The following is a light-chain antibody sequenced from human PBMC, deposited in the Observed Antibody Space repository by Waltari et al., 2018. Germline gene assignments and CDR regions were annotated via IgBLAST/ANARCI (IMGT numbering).Light chain of an antibody. Sequence: EIVLTQSPATLSLSPGERATLSCRASRTVDIYLAWYQQKPGQTPRLLSYDASNRASGVPPRVSGSGSGRDFTLTISSLEPEDFAVYYCQQRLSWPPLTFGGGTKVEIK. CDR1: RTVDIY. J-gene: IGKJ4*01. CDR3: QQRLSWPPLT. CDR2: DAS. V-gene: IGKV3-11*02.